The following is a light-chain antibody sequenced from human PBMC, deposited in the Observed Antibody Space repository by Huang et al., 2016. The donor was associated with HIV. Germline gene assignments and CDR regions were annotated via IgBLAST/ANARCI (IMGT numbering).Light chain of an antibody. CDR3: QQSHTLPHT. V-gene: IGKV1-39*01. CDR1: HNIINF. Sequence: DVELTQSPSSLSASVGDRITITCRASHNIINFLNWYQQIPGEAPRRLIYAASKLQSGVPSRFTGSGSGTDFALTISSLRPEDFVTYYCQQSHTLPHTFGQGTKLEI. J-gene: IGKJ2*01. CDR2: AAS.